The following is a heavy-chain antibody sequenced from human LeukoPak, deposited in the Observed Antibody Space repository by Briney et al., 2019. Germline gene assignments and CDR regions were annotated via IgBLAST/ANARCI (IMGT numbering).Heavy chain of an antibody. D-gene: IGHD3-10*01. CDR3: ASPMTLVVRGLAGIDAFDV. CDR1: GGSFSGYY. CDR2: INHSGST. J-gene: IGHJ3*01. V-gene: IGHV4-34*01. Sequence: SETLSLTCAVYGGSFSGYYWSWIRQPPGKGLEWIGEINHSGSTNYNPSLKSRVTISVDTSKNQVSLNLNSVTAADTAVYYCASPMTLVVRGLAGIDAFDVWGQGTMVTVSS.